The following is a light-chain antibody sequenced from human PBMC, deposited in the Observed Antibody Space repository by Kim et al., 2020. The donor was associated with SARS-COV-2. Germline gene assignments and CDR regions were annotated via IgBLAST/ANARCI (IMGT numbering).Light chain of an antibody. CDR2: SKN. Sequence: GQRVTISCSGSRSNSGSNTVNWYQQRPGTAPKLLIYSKNQRPSGVPDRFSGSKSGTSASLAISGLQSEDEADYYCAAWDDSLNDYVFGTGTKVTVL. V-gene: IGLV1-44*01. CDR3: AAWDDSLNDYV. J-gene: IGLJ1*01. CDR1: RSNSGSNT.